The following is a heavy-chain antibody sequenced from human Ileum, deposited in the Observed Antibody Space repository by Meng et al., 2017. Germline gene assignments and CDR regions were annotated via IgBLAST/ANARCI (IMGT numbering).Heavy chain of an antibody. D-gene: IGHD3-3*01. V-gene: IGHV4-30-4*01. CDR2: IYYSGST. Sequence: QGQLQESGLGLVKPLQTLFLTCNGSGGSISSGDYYWSWIRQPPGKGLEWIGYIYYSGSTYYNPSLKSRVTISVDTSKNQFSLKLSSVTAADTAVYYCARENTIFGVVWGSWFDPWGQGTLVTVSS. CDR3: ARENTIFGVVWGSWFDP. CDR1: GGSISSGDYY. J-gene: IGHJ5*02.